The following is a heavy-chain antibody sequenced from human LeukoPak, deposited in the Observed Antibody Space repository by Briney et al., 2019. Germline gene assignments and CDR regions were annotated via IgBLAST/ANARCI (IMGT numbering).Heavy chain of an antibody. D-gene: IGHD1-26*01. J-gene: IGHJ4*02. CDR1: GFTFSSYS. CDR2: ITASGDST. V-gene: IGHV3-23*01. Sequence: AGGSLRLSCAASGFTFSSYSMNWVRQAPGKGLEWVSAITASGDSTYSADSVKGRFTISRDNSRNTLFLEMSSLRAEDTAVYYCARDYSGSYIPEPHFDYWGQGTLVTVSS. CDR3: ARDYSGSYIPEPHFDY.